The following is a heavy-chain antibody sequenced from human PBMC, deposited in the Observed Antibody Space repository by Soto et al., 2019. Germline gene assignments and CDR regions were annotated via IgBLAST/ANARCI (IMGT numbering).Heavy chain of an antibody. D-gene: IGHD4-4*01. CDR1: GYTLTELS. CDR3: ATADGDTVTTPVY. V-gene: IGHV1-24*01. J-gene: IGHJ4*02. CDR2: FDPEDGET. Sequence: AASVKVSCKVSGYTLTELSMHWVRQAPGKGLEWMGGFDPEDGETIYAQKFQGRVTMTEDTSTDTAYMELSSLRSEDTAVYYCATADGDTVTTPVYWGQGTLVTVSS.